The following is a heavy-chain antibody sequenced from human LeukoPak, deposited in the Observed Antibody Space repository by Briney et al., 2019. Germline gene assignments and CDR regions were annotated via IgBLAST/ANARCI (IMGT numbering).Heavy chain of an antibody. CDR3: ARKSASGNYPLDY. Sequence: QPGGSLRLSCAASGFTFSSYAMSWVRQAPGKGLEWVSAISGSGGSTYYADSVKGRFTISRDNSKNTLYLQMSSLRAEDTALYYCARKSASGNYPLDYWGQGTLVTVSS. CDR2: ISGSGGST. V-gene: IGHV3-23*01. CDR1: GFTFSSYA. J-gene: IGHJ4*02. D-gene: IGHD3-10*01.